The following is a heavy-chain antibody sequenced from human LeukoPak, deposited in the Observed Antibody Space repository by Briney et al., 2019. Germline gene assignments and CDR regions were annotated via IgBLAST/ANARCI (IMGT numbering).Heavy chain of an antibody. CDR2: INPNSGGT. D-gene: IGHD2-21*02. V-gene: IGHV1-2*02. CDR1: GYTFTGYY. Sequence: ASVKVSCKASGYTFTGYYMHWVRQAPGQGLEWMGWINPNSGGTNYAQKFQGRVTTTRDTSISTAYMELSRLRSDDTAVYYCASALAYCGGDCYSSRAFDIWGQGTMVTVSS. CDR3: ASALAYCGGDCYSSRAFDI. J-gene: IGHJ3*02.